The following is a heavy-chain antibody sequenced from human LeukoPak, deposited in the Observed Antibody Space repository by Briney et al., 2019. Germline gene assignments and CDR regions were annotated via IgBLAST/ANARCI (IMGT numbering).Heavy chain of an antibody. D-gene: IGHD5-12*01. Sequence: PSETLTLTCAVYGGSFSGYYWSWIRQHPGKGLEWIGYIYYSGSTYYNPSLKSRVTISVDTSKNQFSLKLSSVTAADTAVYYCARCGTYSGYDLYPYYYYGMDVWGQGTTVTVSS. CDR3: ARCGTYSGYDLYPYYYYGMDV. J-gene: IGHJ6*02. CDR1: GGSFSGYY. CDR2: IYYSGST. V-gene: IGHV4-31*11.